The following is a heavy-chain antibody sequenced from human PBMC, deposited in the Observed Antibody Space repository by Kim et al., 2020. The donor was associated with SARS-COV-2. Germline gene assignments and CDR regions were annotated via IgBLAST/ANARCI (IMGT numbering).Heavy chain of an antibody. J-gene: IGHJ3*02. Sequence: TPYLKSRVTISVDTSKNRFSLKLSSVAAAGTAVYYCARPRGGDGYNAFDIWGQGTMVTVSS. CDR3: ARPRGGDGYNAFDI. D-gene: IGHD3-16*01. V-gene: IGHV4-4*09.